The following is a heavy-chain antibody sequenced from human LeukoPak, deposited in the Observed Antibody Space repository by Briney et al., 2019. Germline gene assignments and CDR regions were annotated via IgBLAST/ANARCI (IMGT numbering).Heavy chain of an antibody. J-gene: IGHJ4*02. CDR3: ARALEVGATGFDY. D-gene: IGHD1-26*01. V-gene: IGHV1-3*01. Sequence: KFQGRVTITRDTSASTAYMELSSLRSEDTAVYYCARALEVGATGFDYWGQGTLVTVSS.